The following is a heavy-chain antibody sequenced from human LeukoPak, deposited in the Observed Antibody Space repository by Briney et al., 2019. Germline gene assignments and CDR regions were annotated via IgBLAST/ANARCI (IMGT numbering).Heavy chain of an antibody. CDR2: MYHNRGT. CDR1: GYSISSGYY. Sequence: SETLSLTCAVSGYSISSGYYWGWIRQPPGKGLEWIGSMYHNRGTYYNPSLKSRVTISMDTSKNQFSLRLSSVTAADTAVYYCASYYASGVSTYDYFGMDVWGKGTTVTVSS. J-gene: IGHJ6*04. V-gene: IGHV4-38-2*01. CDR3: ASYYASGVSTYDYFGMDV. D-gene: IGHD3-10*01.